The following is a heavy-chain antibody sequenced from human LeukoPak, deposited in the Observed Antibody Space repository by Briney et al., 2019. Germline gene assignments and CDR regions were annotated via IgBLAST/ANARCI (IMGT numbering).Heavy chain of an antibody. CDR2: INAGNGNT. V-gene: IGHV1-3*01. D-gene: IGHD4-17*01. Sequence: ASVNVSCKASGYTFTSYAMHWVRQAPGQRLEWMGWINAGNGNTKYSQKFQGRVTITRDTSASTAYMELSSLRSEDTAVYYCARERGDGDYGLGYWGQGTLVTVSS. CDR3: ARERGDGDYGLGY. CDR1: GYTFTSYA. J-gene: IGHJ4*02.